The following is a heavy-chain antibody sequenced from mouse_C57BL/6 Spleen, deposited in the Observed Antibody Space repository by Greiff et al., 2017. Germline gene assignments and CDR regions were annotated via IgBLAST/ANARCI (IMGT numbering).Heavy chain of an antibody. V-gene: IGHV1-26*01. CDR3: ARSLTFLDY. CDR2: INPNNGGT. CDR1: GYTFTDYY. D-gene: IGHD4-1*01. J-gene: IGHJ2*01. Sequence: EVQLQQSGPELVKPGASVKISCKASGYTFTDYYMNWVKQSHGKSLEWIGDINPNNGGTSYNQKFKGKATLTVDKSSSTAYMELRSLTSEDSAVYYCARSLTFLDYWGQGTTLTVSS.